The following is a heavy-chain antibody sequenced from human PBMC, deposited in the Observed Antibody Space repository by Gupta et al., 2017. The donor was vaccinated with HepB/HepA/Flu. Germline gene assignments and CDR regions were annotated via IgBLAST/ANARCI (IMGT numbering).Heavy chain of an antibody. CDR3: AKDMGYSSSSGSFGDY. V-gene: IGHV3-9*01. Sequence: EVQLVESGGGLVQPGRSLRLSCAASGFTFDDYAMHWVRQAPGKGLEWVSGISWNSGSIGYADSVKGRFTIPRDNAKNSLYLQMNSLRAEDTALYYCAKDMGYSSSSGSFGDYWGQGTLVTVSS. J-gene: IGHJ4*02. D-gene: IGHD6-6*01. CDR2: ISWNSGSI. CDR1: GFTFDDYA.